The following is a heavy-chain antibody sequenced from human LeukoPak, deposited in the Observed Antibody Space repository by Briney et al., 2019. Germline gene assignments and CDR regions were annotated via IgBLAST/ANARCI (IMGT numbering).Heavy chain of an antibody. CDR1: GFTFSSYA. CDR2: VSGSGGST. Sequence: GGSLRLSCAASGFTFSSYAMSWVRLAPGKGLEWVSAVSGSGGSTYYADSVKGRFTISRDNSKDTLYLQMNSLRAEDTAVYYCAKNAVFGVVHYWGQGTLVTVSS. J-gene: IGHJ4*02. D-gene: IGHD3-3*01. V-gene: IGHV3-23*01. CDR3: AKNAVFGVVHY.